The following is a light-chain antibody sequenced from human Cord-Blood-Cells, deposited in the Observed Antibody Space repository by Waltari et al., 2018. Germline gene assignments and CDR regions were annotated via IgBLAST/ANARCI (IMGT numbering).Light chain of an antibody. CDR3: RQRSNWPLT. CDR2: DAS. Sequence: EIVLTQSPATLSLPPGERATLSCRASPSVSSYLACYQQKPGQAPRLLIYDASNRATGIPARFSGSGSGTDFTRTMSSLEPEDFAVYYCRQRSNWPLTFGGGTKVEIK. V-gene: IGKV3-11*01. J-gene: IGKJ4*01. CDR1: PSVSSY.